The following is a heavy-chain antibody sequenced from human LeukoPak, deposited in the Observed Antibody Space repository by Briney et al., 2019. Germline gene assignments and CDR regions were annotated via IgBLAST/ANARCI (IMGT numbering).Heavy chain of an antibody. Sequence: GGSLRLSCAASGFTFSSYSMHWVRQAPGKGLEWVAVISYDGSNKYYADSVKGRFTISRDNSKNTLYLQMNSLRAEDTAVYYCASGPLGLHSSGWYEEYFDYWGQGTLVTVSS. CDR2: ISYDGSNK. D-gene: IGHD6-19*01. J-gene: IGHJ4*02. CDR1: GFTFSSYS. CDR3: ASGPLGLHSSGWYEEYFDY. V-gene: IGHV3-30*03.